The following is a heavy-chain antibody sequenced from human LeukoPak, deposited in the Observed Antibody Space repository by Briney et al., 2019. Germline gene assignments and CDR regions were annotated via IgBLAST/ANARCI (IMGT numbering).Heavy chain of an antibody. CDR3: AKWGDYDVLTGYYVPDY. D-gene: IGHD3-9*01. J-gene: IGHJ4*02. CDR1: GFTFSNYA. V-gene: IGHV3-23*01. Sequence: GASLRLSCAASGFTFSNYAMSWVRQAPGKGLEWVSAILGSGGSTYYADSVKGRFTVSRDNSRSPLYLQMKSLRAEDTALYYCAKWGDYDVLTGYYVPDYWGQGTRVTVSS. CDR2: ILGSGGST.